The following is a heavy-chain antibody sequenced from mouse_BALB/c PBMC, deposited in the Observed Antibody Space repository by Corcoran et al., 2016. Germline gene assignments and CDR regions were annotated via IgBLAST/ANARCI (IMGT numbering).Heavy chain of an antibody. V-gene: IGHV8-8*01. CDR1: GFSLSTSGMG. J-gene: IGHJ2*01. CDR2: IWWGDDK. CDR3: AGRGNDSPFDY. D-gene: IGHD2-13*01. Sequence: QVTLKESGPGILKPSQTLSLTCSFSGFSLSTSGMGVGWIRQPSWKGLEWLAHIWWGDDKSYNPSLKSQLTISKDTSRNKVFIKTTSVDTADTATYSGAGRGNDSPFDYWGQGTILTVSS.